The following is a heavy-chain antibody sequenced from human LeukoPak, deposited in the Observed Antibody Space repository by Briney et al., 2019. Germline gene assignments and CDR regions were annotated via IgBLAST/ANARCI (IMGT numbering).Heavy chain of an antibody. CDR3: ARGLIAAGHFDY. CDR1: GFTFSSYS. CDR2: ISSSSSYI. D-gene: IGHD6-13*01. Sequence: GGSLRLSCAASGFTFSSYSMNWVRQAPGKGLEWVSSISSSSSYIYYADSVKGRFTISRDNAKNSLYLQMNSLRAEDTAVYYCARGLIAAGHFDYWGQGTLVTVSS. V-gene: IGHV3-21*01. J-gene: IGHJ4*02.